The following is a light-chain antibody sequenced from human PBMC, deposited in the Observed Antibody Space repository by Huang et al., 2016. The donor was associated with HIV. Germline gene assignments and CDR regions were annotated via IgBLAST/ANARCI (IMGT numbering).Light chain of an antibody. CDR2: GAS. CDR3: QQYDYWPPVT. Sequence: IVMTQSPVTLSVSPGERAALSCRAGQSIKSNLAWYQQKPGQAPRLLISGASTRATGVPARCSGSGSGTEFTLTINNLQSDDFAVYYCQQYDYWPPVTFGQGTKV. V-gene: IGKV3-15*01. CDR1: QSIKSN. J-gene: IGKJ1*01.